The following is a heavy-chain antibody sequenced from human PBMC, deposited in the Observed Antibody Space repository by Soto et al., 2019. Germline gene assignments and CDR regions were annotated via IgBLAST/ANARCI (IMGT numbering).Heavy chain of an antibody. CDR1: GFTFNIYS. CDR3: ARDTKMLAPLIYMDH. CDR2: ISSRSSNI. J-gene: IGHJ4*02. V-gene: IGHV3-21*01. D-gene: IGHD3-22*01. Sequence: PGGSLRLSCAASGFTFNIYSMNWVRQAPGKGLEWVSSISSRSSNIDYADSVKGRFTISRDNANNSLYLQMNKLSADDTAVYYCARDTKMLAPLIYMDHWGRGTLVTVSS.